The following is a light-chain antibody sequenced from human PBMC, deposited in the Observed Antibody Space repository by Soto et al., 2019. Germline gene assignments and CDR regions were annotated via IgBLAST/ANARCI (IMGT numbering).Light chain of an antibody. CDR3: MQALQIPPT. Sequence: DIVMTQSPLSLSVTPGEPASISCRSSQSLLHSNGYNHLDWYLKKPGQSPHLLIYLGSYRASGVPDRFSGSVSGIDFTLKISRVEAEDVGVYYCMQALQIPPTFGLGTKVEIK. V-gene: IGKV2-28*01. CDR1: QSLLHSNGYNH. J-gene: IGKJ1*01. CDR2: LGS.